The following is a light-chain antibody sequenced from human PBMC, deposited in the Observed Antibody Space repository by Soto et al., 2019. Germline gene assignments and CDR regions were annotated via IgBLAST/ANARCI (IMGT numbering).Light chain of an antibody. CDR1: QSVLYSSNNKNY. CDR2: WAS. V-gene: IGKV4-1*01. CDR3: QQYYTTPPT. Sequence: DIVMTQSPDSLAVSLGERATINCKSSQSVLYSSNNKNYLALYQQKPGQPPKLLIYWASTRESGVPDRFSGSGSGTEFTLTISSLQAEDGAVYYCQQYYTTPPTFGPGTQVDFK. J-gene: IGKJ3*01.